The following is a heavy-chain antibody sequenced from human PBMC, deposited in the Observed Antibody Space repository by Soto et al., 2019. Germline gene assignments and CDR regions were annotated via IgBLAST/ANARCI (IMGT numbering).Heavy chain of an antibody. Sequence: SETLSLTCFVSGGSVTSHYWSWIRQPPGKGLEWIGYIYYSGSTNYNPSLKSRVTISVDASKNQFSLKLSSVTAAETAVYYCAREGLRRDGSVDYWGQGTLVTVYS. D-gene: IGHD5-12*01. V-gene: IGHV4-59*02. J-gene: IGHJ4*02. CDR3: AREGLRRDGSVDY. CDR1: GGSVTSHY. CDR2: IYYSGST.